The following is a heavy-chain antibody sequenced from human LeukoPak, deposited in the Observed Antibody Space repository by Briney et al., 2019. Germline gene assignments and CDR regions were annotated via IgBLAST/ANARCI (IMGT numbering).Heavy chain of an antibody. CDR1: GGSFSGYY. CDR3: ARALGYSSGWSPKGVTHYFDY. CDR2: INHSGST. D-gene: IGHD6-19*01. Sequence: SETLSLTCAVYGGSFSGYYWSWIRQPPGKGLEWIGEINHSGSTNYNPPLKSRVTISVDTSKNQFSLKLSSVTAADTAVYYCARALGYSSGWSPKGVTHYFDYWGQGTLVTVSS. J-gene: IGHJ4*02. V-gene: IGHV4-34*01.